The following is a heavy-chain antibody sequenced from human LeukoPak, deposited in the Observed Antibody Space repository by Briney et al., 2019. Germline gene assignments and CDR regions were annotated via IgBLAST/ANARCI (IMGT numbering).Heavy chain of an antibody. CDR3: AREGLGELTLDY. CDR1: GFTFTSSA. Sequence: SVKVSCKASGFTFTSSAMQWVRQARGQRLEWIGWIVVGSGNTNYAQKFQERVTITRDMSTSTAYMELRSLRSDDTAVYYCAREGLGELTLDYWGQGTLVTVSS. V-gene: IGHV1-58*02. CDR2: IVVGSGNT. D-gene: IGHD3-16*01. J-gene: IGHJ4*02.